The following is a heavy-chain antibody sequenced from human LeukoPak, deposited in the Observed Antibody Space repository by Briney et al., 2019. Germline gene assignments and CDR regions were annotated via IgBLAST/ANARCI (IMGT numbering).Heavy chain of an antibody. Sequence: GGSLRLSCAASGFTFSSYAMHWVRQAPGKGLEWVAVISYDGSNKYYADSVKGRFTISRDNAKNSLYLQMNSLRAEDTAVYYCARARIAVAEFDYWGQGTLVTVSS. CDR1: GFTFSSYA. CDR3: ARARIAVAEFDY. V-gene: IGHV3-30-3*01. J-gene: IGHJ4*02. D-gene: IGHD6-19*01. CDR2: ISYDGSNK.